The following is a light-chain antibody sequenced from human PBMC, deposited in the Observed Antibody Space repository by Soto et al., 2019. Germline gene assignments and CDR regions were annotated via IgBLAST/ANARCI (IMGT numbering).Light chain of an antibody. V-gene: IGKV1-5*01. CDR3: QQYNSYSWT. CDR2: DAS. CDR1: QSISNW. Sequence: IKMTQSPSTVSATVGDRLTITCLASQSISNWLAWYQQRPGKAPKLLIYDASSLESGVPSRFSGSGSGTEFTLTISSLQPDDFATYYCQQYNSYSWTFGQRTKVDI. J-gene: IGKJ1*01.